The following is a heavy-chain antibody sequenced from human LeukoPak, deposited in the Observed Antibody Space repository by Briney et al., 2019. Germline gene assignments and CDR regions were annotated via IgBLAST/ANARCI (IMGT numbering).Heavy chain of an antibody. CDR1: GFTFSSYS. D-gene: IGHD6-19*01. CDR2: ISSSSSYI. J-gene: IGHJ4*02. Sequence: GGSLRLSCAASGFTFSSYSMNWVRQAPGKGLEWVSSISSSSSYIYYADSVKGRFTISRDNAKNSLYLQMNSLRAEDTAVYYCARDQVAVAGVLSYWGQGTLVTVSS. V-gene: IGHV3-21*01. CDR3: ARDQVAVAGVLSY.